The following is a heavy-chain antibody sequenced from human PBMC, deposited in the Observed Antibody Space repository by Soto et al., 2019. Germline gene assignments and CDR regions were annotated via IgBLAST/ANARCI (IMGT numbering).Heavy chain of an antibody. J-gene: IGHJ4*02. CDR1: GFTFDDYA. D-gene: IGHD3-16*01. CDR2: ISWNSGSI. CDR3: AKDIGVGAGGYFDY. V-gene: IGHV3-9*01. Sequence: EVQLVESGGGLVQPGRSLRLSCAASGFTFDDYAVHWVRQAPGKGVEWVSGISWNSGSIGYADSVKGRFTISRDNAKNSLYLQMNSLRAEDTALYYCAKDIGVGAGGYFDYWGQGTLVTVSS.